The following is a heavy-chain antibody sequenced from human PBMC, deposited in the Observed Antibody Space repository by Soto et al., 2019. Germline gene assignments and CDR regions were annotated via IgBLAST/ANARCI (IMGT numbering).Heavy chain of an antibody. CDR1: GFTFGDYA. V-gene: IGHV3-49*03. CDR2: IRSKAYGAAT. D-gene: IGHD1-7*01. J-gene: IGHJ6*03. CDR3: TRSLFDLELPNYYYYMDV. Sequence: GGSLRLSCTASGFTFGDYAMSWFRQAPGKGLEWVGFIRSKAYGAATQYAASVKGRFTISRDDSKRIASLQMNSLRTEDTAVYFCTRSLFDLELPNYYYYMDVWGKGTTVTVSS.